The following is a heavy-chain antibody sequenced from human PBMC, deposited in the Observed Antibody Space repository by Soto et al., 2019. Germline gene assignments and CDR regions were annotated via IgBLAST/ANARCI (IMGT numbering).Heavy chain of an antibody. D-gene: IGHD6-13*01. CDR2: INHSGST. Sequence: SETLSLTCAVYGGSFSGYYWSWIRQPPGKGLEWIGEINHSGSTNYNPSLKSRVTTSVDTSKNQFSLKLSSVTAADTAVYYCARVMSSSWYLANWFDPWGQGTLVTVSS. CDR3: ARVMSSSWYLANWFDP. CDR1: GGSFSGYY. J-gene: IGHJ5*02. V-gene: IGHV4-34*01.